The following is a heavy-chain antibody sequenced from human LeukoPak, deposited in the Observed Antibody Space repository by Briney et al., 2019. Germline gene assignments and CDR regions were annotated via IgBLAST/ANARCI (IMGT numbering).Heavy chain of an antibody. V-gene: IGHV3-7*01. CDR2: IKQDRSEK. D-gene: IGHD3-16*01. CDR3: ARVRWGGLYYFDY. J-gene: IGHJ4*02. CDR1: GFTFTNYW. Sequence: GGSLRLSCAASGFTFTNYWMSWVRQAPGKGLELVANIKQDRSEKYYVDSVKGRFTISRDNAKNSLYLQMNSLRAEDTAVYYCARVRWGGLYYFDYWGQGTLVTVSS.